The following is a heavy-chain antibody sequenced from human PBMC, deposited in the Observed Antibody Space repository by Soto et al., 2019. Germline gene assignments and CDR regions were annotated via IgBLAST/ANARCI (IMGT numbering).Heavy chain of an antibody. CDR2: ISYDGRDK. J-gene: IGHJ4*02. CDR3: ARSAGGSYPQYDY. D-gene: IGHD1-26*01. V-gene: IGHV3-30*04. Sequence: VQLVESGGGLVQPGRSLRLSCAASGFTFSSYAMHWVRQAPGTGLEWVAVISYDGRDKYYPDSVKGRFTISRDNSKNTLYLQMNSLRAEDTAVYYCARSAGGSYPQYDYWGQGTLVTVSS. CDR1: GFTFSSYA.